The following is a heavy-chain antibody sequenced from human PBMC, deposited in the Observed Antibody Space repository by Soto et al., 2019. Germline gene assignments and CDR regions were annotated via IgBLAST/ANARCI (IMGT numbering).Heavy chain of an antibody. CDR1: GFTFTNYA. Sequence: PGGSLRLSCVASGFTFTNYAMHWVRQAPGKGLEWVAVISYDGSDKYYADSVKGRLTISRENSKNTLFLEMNSLRAEDTAVYYCVKDPAHSDFWSGYWYYLDYWGQGTLVTVSS. V-gene: IGHV3-30*18. J-gene: IGHJ4*02. D-gene: IGHD3-3*01. CDR2: ISYDGSDK. CDR3: VKDPAHSDFWSGYWYYLDY.